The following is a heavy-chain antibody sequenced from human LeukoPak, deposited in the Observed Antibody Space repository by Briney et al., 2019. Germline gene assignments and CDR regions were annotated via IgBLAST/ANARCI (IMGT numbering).Heavy chain of an antibody. CDR2: MNPNSGET. J-gene: IGHJ5*02. CDR3: ARGPIAVAGTRRKLNWFDP. D-gene: IGHD6-19*01. V-gene: IGHV1-8*01. CDR1: GYTFTSYE. Sequence: GASVKVSCRASGYTFTSYEINSVRQATGQEGEGMGWMNPNSGETGYAQKFQGRVTMTRNTSISTAYMELSSLKSEDTAVHHCARGPIAVAGTRRKLNWFDPWGQGTLVTVSS.